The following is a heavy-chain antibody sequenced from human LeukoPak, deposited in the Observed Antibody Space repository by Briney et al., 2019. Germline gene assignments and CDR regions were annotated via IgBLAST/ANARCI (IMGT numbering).Heavy chain of an antibody. CDR3: AKSPRYYYGSGSYHDY. V-gene: IGHV3-23*01. CDR1: GFTFSSYG. J-gene: IGHJ4*02. CDR2: ISGSGGST. D-gene: IGHD3-10*01. Sequence: GGSLRLSCAASGFTFSSYGMHWVRQAPGKGLEWVSAISGSGGSTYYADSVKGRFTISRDNSKNTLYLQMNSLRAEDTAVYYCAKSPRYYYGSGSYHDYWGQGTLVTVSS.